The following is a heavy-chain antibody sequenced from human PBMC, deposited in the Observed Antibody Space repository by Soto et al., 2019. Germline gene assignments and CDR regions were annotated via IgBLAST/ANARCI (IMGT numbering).Heavy chain of an antibody. V-gene: IGHV4-59*08. CDR3: ARRYGGNLDY. Sequence: QVQLQESGPGLVKPSETLSLTCTVSGGSISSYYWSWIRQPPGKGLEWIGYIYYSGSTNYNPSLXSXTXIXXDTSKNQFSLKLSSATAADTAVYYCARRYGGNLDYWGQGTLVTVSS. CDR2: IYYSGST. J-gene: IGHJ4*02. CDR1: GGSISSYY. D-gene: IGHD1-1*01.